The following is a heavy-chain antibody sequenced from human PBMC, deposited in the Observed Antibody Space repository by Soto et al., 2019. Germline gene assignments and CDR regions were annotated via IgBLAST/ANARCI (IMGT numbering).Heavy chain of an antibody. CDR2: IYPADSDV. D-gene: IGHD2-21*02. J-gene: IGHJ4*02. Sequence: PGESLKISCQGSGYRFIAYWIGWVREKPGKGLELMGIIYPADSDVRYSPSFQGQVTTSVDKSINTAYLQWSSLKASDTAIYYCARLAVTSSTHFDYWGQGTPVTVSS. CDR3: ARLAVTSSTHFDY. V-gene: IGHV5-51*01. CDR1: GYRFIAYW.